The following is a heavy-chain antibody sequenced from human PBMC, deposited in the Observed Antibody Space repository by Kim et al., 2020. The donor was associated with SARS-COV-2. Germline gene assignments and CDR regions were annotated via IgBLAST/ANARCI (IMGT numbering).Heavy chain of an antibody. CDR2: ISSSSSYI. Sequence: GGSLRLSCAASGFTFSSYSMNWVRQAPGKGLEWVSSISSSSSYIYYADSVKGRFTISRDNAKNSLYLQMNSLRAEDTAVYYCARERWLQAWGYVAFDIWGQGGMGTVSS. D-gene: IGHD5-12*01. J-gene: IGHJ3*02. CDR1: GFTFSSYS. CDR3: ARERWLQAWGYVAFDI. V-gene: IGHV3-21*01.